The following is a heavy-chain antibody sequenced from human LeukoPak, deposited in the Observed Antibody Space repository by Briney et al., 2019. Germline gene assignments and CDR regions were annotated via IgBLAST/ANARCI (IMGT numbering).Heavy chain of an antibody. D-gene: IGHD6-13*01. V-gene: IGHV3-23*01. J-gene: IGHJ6*03. CDR3: AKGAAAGTTEYRWDDYYYYMDV. CDR1: GFTFSSYA. Sequence: QPGGSLRLSCAASGFTFSSYAMSWVRQAPGKGLEWVSAISGSGGSTYYADSVKGRFTISRDNSKNTLYLQMNSLRAEDTAVYYCAKGAAAGTTEYRWDDYYYYMDVWGKGTTVTVSS. CDR2: ISGSGGST.